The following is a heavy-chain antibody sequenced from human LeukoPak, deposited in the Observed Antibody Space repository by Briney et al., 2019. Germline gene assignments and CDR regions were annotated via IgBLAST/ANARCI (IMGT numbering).Heavy chain of an antibody. CDR3: ARRIMITFGGVIVPQGGYFDY. CDR2: INHSGST. V-gene: IGHV4-34*01. J-gene: IGHJ4*03. D-gene: IGHD3-16*02. CDR1: GGSFRGYY. Sequence: SETLSLTCAVYGGSFRGYYWSWIRQPPGKGLEWIGEINHSGSTNYNPSLKSRVTISVDTSKNQFSLKLSSVTAADTAVYYCARRIMITFGGVIVPQGGYFDYWGQGTLVTVSS.